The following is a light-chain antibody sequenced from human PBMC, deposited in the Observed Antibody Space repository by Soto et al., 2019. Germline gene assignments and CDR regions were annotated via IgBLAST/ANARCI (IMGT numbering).Light chain of an antibody. CDR3: QHYNKSFMYS. CDR1: QAVSNNY. CDR2: GAS. J-gene: IGKJ2*01. V-gene: IGKV3-20*01. Sequence: EIVLTQSPGTLSLSPGERATISCRASQAVSNNYLAWYQQKPGQAPRLRIYGASSRATGIPDRFSGSGSGTDFTLTISRLEPEDFAVYYCQHYNKSFMYSFGQGTNLEIK.